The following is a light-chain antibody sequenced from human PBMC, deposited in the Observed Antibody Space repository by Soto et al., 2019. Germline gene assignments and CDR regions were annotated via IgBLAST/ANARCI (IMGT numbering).Light chain of an antibody. Sequence: AIRMTQSPSSLSASTGDRVTITCRASQGIRSYLAWYQQKPGKAPKLLIYAASTLQSGVPPRFSGSGSGTDFTLTISSLQSEDFATYYCQQDFSYPWTFGQGTKVEIK. J-gene: IGKJ1*01. CDR2: AAS. CDR3: QQDFSYPWT. CDR1: QGIRSY. V-gene: IGKV1-8*01.